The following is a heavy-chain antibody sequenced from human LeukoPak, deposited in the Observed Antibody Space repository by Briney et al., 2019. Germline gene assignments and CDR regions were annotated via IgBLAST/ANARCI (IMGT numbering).Heavy chain of an antibody. CDR3: ARVVPDFWSGYYYYYYYYMDV. Sequence: PSETLSLTCTVSGGSISSHYWSWIRQPPGKGLEWIGYIYYSGSTNYNPSLKSRVTISVDTSKNQFSLKLSYVTAADTAVYYCARVVPDFWSGYYYYYYYYMDVWGKGTTVTVSS. D-gene: IGHD3-3*01. CDR2: IYYSGST. CDR1: GGSISSHY. V-gene: IGHV4-59*11. J-gene: IGHJ6*03.